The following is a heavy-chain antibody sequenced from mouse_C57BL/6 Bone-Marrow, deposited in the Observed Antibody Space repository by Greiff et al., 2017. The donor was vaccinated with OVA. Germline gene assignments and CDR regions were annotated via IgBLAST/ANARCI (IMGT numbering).Heavy chain of an antibody. V-gene: IGHV1-59*01. CDR3: ARRGADY. CDR1: GYTFTSYW. J-gene: IGHJ2*01. CDR2: IDPSDSYT. Sequence: QVQLQQPGAELVRPGTSVKLSCKASGYTFTSYWMHWVKQRPGQGLEWIGVIDPSDSYTNYNQKFKGKATLTVDTSSSTAYMQLSSLTSEDSAVYYCARRGADYWGQGTTLTVSS.